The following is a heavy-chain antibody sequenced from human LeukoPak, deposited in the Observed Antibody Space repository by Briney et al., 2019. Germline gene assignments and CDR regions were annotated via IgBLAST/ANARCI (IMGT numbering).Heavy chain of an antibody. CDR3: ARGYCSGGSCYFDY. CDR2: VYTSGST. D-gene: IGHD2-15*01. Sequence: PSETLSLTCTVSGGSISSGSYYWSWIRQPAGKGLEWIGRVYTSGSTNYNPSLKSRVTISVDTSKNHFSLKLSSVSAADTVVYYCARGYCSGGSCYFDYWGQGTLVTVSS. CDR1: GGSISSGSYY. V-gene: IGHV4-61*02. J-gene: IGHJ4*02.